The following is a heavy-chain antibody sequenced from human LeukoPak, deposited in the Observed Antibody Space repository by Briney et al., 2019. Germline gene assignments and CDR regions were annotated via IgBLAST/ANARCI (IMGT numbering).Heavy chain of an antibody. V-gene: IGHV4-39*01. CDR2: IYYSGST. J-gene: IGHJ4*02. CDR1: GGSISSSSYY. D-gene: IGHD4-17*01. CDR3: ARQYGGLRY. Sequence: SETLSLTCTVSGGSISSSSYYWGWIRQPPGKGLEWIGSIYYSGSTYYNPSLKSRVTISVDTSKNQFSLKLSSVTAADTAVYYCARQYGGLRYWGQGTLVTVSS.